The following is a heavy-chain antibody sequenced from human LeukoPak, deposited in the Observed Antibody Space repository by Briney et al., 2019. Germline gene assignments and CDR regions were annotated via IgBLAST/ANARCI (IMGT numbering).Heavy chain of an antibody. D-gene: IGHD2-15*01. CDR2: IYTSWST. J-gene: IGHJ6*02. CDR1: GGSISSYY. Sequence: SETLSLTCTVSGGSISSYYGSWIRQPAGKGLEWIGRIYTSWSTNYNPSLKSRVTMSVDTSKNQFSLKLSSVTAADTAVYYCARGGGYCSGGSCYFMKRYYYYGMDVWGQGTTVTVSS. CDR3: ARGGGYCSGGSCYFMKRYYYYGMDV. V-gene: IGHV4-4*07.